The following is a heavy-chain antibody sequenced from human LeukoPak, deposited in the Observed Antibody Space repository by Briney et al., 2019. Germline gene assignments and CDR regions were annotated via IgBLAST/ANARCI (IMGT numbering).Heavy chain of an antibody. CDR1: GFTFSSYE. CDR3: ARDPYYYGSGSYSDY. J-gene: IGHJ4*02. CDR2: ISSSGSTV. D-gene: IGHD3-10*01. V-gene: IGHV3-48*03. Sequence: GGSLRLSCAASGFTFSSYEMNWVRQAPGKGLEWVSHISSSGSTVYYADSVKGRFTISRDNAKNSLYLQMNSLRAEDTAVYYCARDPYYYGSGSYSDYWGQGTLVTVSS.